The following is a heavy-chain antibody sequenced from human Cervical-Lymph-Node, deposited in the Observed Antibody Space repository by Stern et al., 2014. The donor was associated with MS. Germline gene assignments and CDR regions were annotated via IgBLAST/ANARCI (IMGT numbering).Heavy chain of an antibody. CDR2: ISSGGSYI. CDR1: GFTFSSYS. CDR3: ARGRGGNYRYYFDY. V-gene: IGHV3-21*01. J-gene: IGHJ4*02. Sequence: EVQLVESGAGLVKPGGSLRLSCAASGFTFSSYSINWVRQAPGKGLEWVASISSGGSYIYYADSLKGRFTISRDNAKNSLYLQMNSLRAEDTAVYYRARGRGGNYRYYFDYWGQGTLVTVSS. D-gene: IGHD4-23*01.